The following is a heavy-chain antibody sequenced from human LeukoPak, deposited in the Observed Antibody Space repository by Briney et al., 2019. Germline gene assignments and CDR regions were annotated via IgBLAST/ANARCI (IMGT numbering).Heavy chain of an antibody. Sequence: GRSLRLSCAASGFTFSSYAMHWVRQAPGKGLEWVAVISYDGSNKYYADSVKGRFTISRDNSKNTLYLQMNSLRAEDTAVHYCARGSHSAFDIWGQGTMVTVSS. D-gene: IGHD5-18*01. V-gene: IGHV3-30-3*01. CDR1: GFTFSSYA. CDR2: ISYDGSNK. J-gene: IGHJ3*02. CDR3: ARGSHSAFDI.